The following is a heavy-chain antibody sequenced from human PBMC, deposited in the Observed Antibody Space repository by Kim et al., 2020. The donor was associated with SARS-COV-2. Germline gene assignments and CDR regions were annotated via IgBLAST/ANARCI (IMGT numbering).Heavy chain of an antibody. V-gene: IGHV3-15*01. CDR2: GTT. Sequence: GTTDYAAPMTGRFTISRDDSKNTLYLQMNSLKTEATAVYYCTPGPMVLDYWGQGTLVTVSS. D-gene: IGHD3-10*01. J-gene: IGHJ4*02. CDR3: TPGPMVLDY.